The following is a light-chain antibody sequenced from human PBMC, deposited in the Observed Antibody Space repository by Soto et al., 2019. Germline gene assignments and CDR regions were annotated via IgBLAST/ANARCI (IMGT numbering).Light chain of an antibody. Sequence: QSALTQPASVSGSPGQSFTISCTGTSRDVGSYDLVSWYQHHPGKAPKLMIYEGTKRPSGVSNRFSGSKSGNTASLAISGLQAEDEADYYCCSYAGSTTYVFGTGTRSPS. V-gene: IGLV2-23*01. CDR1: SRDVGSYDL. CDR3: CSYAGSTTYV. CDR2: EGT. J-gene: IGLJ1*01.